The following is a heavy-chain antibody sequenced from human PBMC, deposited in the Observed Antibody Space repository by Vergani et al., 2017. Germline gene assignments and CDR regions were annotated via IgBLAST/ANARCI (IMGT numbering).Heavy chain of an antibody. CDR2: INHSGST. D-gene: IGHD3-3*02. J-gene: IGHJ4*02. Sequence: QVQLQQWGAGLLKPSETLSLTCAVYGGSFSGYYWSWIRQPPGKGLEWIGEINHSGSTNYNPSLKSRVTISVDTSKNQFSLKLSSVTAADTAVYYCARELVGHPYDYWGQGTLVTVSS. CDR3: ARELVGHPYDY. CDR1: GGSFSGYY. V-gene: IGHV4-34*01.